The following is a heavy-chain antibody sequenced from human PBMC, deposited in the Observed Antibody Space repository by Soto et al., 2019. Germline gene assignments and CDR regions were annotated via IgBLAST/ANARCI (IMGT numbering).Heavy chain of an antibody. V-gene: IGHV5-51*01. Sequence: PGEYLKISCTASGSGFTRYWIGWVRQIPWKGLESMEIIYIDDSDTRYSPSFQGQVTISGDKSIKTAYLHWSSLKASDTAMYYCAGRKRARNSCESWGQGTMVILSS. CDR2: IYIDDSDT. CDR3: AGRKRARNSCES. J-gene: IGHJ3*02. CDR1: GSGFTRYW.